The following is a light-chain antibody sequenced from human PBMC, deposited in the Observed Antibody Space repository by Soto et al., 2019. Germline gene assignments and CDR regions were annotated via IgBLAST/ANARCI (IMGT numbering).Light chain of an antibody. CDR3: QHYYSWPWT. CDR1: QSVRNN. Sequence: EIVMTQSPATLSVSPGERATLSCRASQSVRNNLAWYQQKPGQAPRFLIYGASTRATGIPARFSGSGSGTQFTLTISSLQSEDSALYYCQHYYSWPWTFGQGTKVDIK. J-gene: IGKJ1*01. CDR2: GAS. V-gene: IGKV3-15*01.